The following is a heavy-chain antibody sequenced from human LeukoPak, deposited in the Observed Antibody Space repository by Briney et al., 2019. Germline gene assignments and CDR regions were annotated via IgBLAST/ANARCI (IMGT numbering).Heavy chain of an antibody. CDR3: AKMVVTRGFDYFDS. Sequence: GGSLRLSCAASGFTFSTYAMSWVRQAPGKRLEWVSSISGPGGSTDYADSVSGRFTISRDNFRNTLYLQMSSLRGADTALYYCAKMVVTRGFDYFDSWGQGTLVIVSS. D-gene: IGHD2-21*02. CDR1: GFTFSTYA. CDR2: ISGPGGST. V-gene: IGHV3-23*01. J-gene: IGHJ4*02.